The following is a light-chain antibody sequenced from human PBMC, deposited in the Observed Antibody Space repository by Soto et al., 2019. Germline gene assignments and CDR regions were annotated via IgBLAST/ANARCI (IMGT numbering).Light chain of an antibody. Sequence: QLVLTQSPSASASLGASVKLTCTLSSGHSSYAIAWHQQQPEKGPRYLMKLNSDGSHSKGDGIPDRFSGSSSGAERYLTISSLQSEDEADYYSQTWGTGYVFGTGTKVTVL. J-gene: IGLJ1*01. CDR3: QTWGTGYV. CDR1: SGHSSYA. V-gene: IGLV4-69*01. CDR2: LNSDGSH.